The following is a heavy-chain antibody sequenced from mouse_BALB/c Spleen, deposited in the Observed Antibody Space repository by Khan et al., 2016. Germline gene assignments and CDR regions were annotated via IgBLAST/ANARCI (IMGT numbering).Heavy chain of an antibody. V-gene: IGHV3-2*02. CDR1: GYSITSDYA. Sequence: EVQLQESGPGLVKPSQSLSLTCTVTGYSITSDYAWNWIRQFPGNKLEWMGYISYSGSTSYNPSLKSRISITRDTSKNQFFLPLNSVTTEGIARYNCATTYYAMDYWGQGTSVTVSS. CDR3: ATTYYAMDY. J-gene: IGHJ4*01. CDR2: ISYSGST.